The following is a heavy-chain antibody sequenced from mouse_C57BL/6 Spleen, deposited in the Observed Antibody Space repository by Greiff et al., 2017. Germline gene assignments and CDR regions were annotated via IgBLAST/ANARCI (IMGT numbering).Heavy chain of an antibody. CDR3: ARSEGSSPYWYFDV. D-gene: IGHD1-1*01. Sequence: VQLQQPGAELVRPGTSVKLSCKASGYTFTSYWMHWVKQRPGQGLEWIGVIDPSDSYTNYNQKFKGKATLTVDTSSSTAYMQLSSLTSEDSAVYYCARSEGSSPYWYFDVWGTGTTVTVSS. CDR2: IDPSDSYT. V-gene: IGHV1-59*01. CDR1: GYTFTSYW. J-gene: IGHJ1*03.